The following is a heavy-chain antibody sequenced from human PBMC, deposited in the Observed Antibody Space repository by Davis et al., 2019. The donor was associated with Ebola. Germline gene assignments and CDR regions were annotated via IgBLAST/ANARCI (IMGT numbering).Heavy chain of an antibody. CDR2: IYYRGNS. CDR1: GDSISNSNYY. D-gene: IGHD1-1*01. V-gene: IGHV4-39*07. Sequence: SETLSLTCTVSGDSISNSNYYWDWIRQAPGKGLEWIGSIYYRGNSYYNPSLKSRVSISIDTSKNQLSLKLNSVTAADTAVYYCAGGTSNWYFDLWGRGTLVTVSS. J-gene: IGHJ2*01. CDR3: AGGTSNWYFDL.